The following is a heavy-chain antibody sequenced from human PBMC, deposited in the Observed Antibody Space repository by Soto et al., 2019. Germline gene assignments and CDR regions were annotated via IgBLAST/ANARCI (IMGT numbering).Heavy chain of an antibody. CDR1: GYSFTANS. Sequence: GASVKVSCKASGYSFTANSMHWVRQAPGQGLEWMGWINPNNGGTNYARKFQGWVTMTRDTSISTAYMDLTRLKSDDTAVYYCAIHRSGVVSWGQVTLVTVSS. CDR3: AIHRSGVVS. J-gene: IGHJ5*01. CDR2: INPNNGGT. D-gene: IGHD2-15*01. V-gene: IGHV1-2*04.